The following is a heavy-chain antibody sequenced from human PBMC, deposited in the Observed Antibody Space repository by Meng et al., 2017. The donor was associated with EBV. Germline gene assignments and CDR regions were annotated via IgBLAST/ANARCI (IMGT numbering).Heavy chain of an antibody. CDR3: AKGADLAAAGTFWFDP. D-gene: IGHD6-13*01. CDR2: INPNSGGT. J-gene: IGHJ5*02. CDR1: GHTFPGYY. V-gene: IGHV1-2*06. Sequence: VRAGAGGNKPGAPGKVSRKTSGHTFPGYYMDGVRQDPGQGLEWMGRINPNSGGTNYAQKFQGRVTMPRDTSISTAYMELSRLRSDDTAVYYCAKGADLAAAGTFWFDPWGQGTLVTVSS.